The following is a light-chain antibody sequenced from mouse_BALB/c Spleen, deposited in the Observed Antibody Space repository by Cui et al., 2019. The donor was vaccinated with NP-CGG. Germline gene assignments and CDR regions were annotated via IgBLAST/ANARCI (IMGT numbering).Light chain of an antibody. CDR2: GTN. Sequence: QAVVTHECALTTSRGETVTLTCRSSTGAVTTSNYANWVQEKPDHLFTGLIGGTNNRAPGVPARFSGSLIGDKAALTITGAQTEDEAIYFCALWYSNHWVFGGGTKLTVL. CDR3: ALWYSNHWV. CDR1: TGAVTTSNY. J-gene: IGLJ1*01. V-gene: IGLV1*01.